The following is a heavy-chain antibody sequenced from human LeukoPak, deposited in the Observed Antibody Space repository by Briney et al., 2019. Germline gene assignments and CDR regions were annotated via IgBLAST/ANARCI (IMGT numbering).Heavy chain of an antibody. V-gene: IGHV3-9*01. CDR2: ISWNSCSI. CDR1: GFTLDDYA. D-gene: IGHD2-2*01. Sequence: SLRLSCAASGFTLDDYAMHWVRPAPGKGLAWVSGISWNSCSIGYADSVKGRFTISRDNAKNSLYLQMNSLRAEDTALYYCAKGAGGVVPAALDYWGQGTLVTVSS. J-gene: IGHJ4*02. CDR3: AKGAGGVVPAALDY.